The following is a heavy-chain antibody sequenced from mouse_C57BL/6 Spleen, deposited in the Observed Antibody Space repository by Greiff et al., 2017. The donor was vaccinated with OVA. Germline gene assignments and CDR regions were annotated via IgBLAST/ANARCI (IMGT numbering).Heavy chain of an antibody. D-gene: IGHD2-4*01. V-gene: IGHV5-4*01. CDR2: ISDGGSYT. Sequence: EVQLQESGGGLVKPGGSLKLSCAASGFTFSSYAMSWVRQTPEKRLEWVATISDGGSYTYYPDNVKGRFTISRDNAKNNLYLQMSHLKSEDTAMYYGARDSTMMKHYLDYWGQGTTLTVSS. CDR3: ARDSTMMKHYLDY. J-gene: IGHJ2*01. CDR1: GFTFSSYA.